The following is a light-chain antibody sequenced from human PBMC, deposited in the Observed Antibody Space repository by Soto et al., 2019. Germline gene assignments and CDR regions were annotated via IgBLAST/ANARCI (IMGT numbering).Light chain of an antibody. CDR2: GAS. Sequence: ELVLTQSPGTLSFSPGQRANVSRSASQRISSSYLGWYQQKPGQAPRLLIYGASTRATGIPDRFSGSGSWPDFTLTITRLEPEDFAVYYCQQYGTSPITGGQGTQREIK. J-gene: IGKJ5*01. CDR3: QQYGTSPIT. CDR1: QRISSSY. V-gene: IGKV3-20*01.